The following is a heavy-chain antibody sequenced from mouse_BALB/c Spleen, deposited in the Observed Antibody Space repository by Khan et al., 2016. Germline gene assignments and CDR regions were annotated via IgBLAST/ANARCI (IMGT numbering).Heavy chain of an antibody. CDR2: IRLKSDTYAT. CDR3: TTVVPDY. D-gene: IGHD1-1*01. J-gene: IGHJ2*01. CDR1: GFTFSSYW. V-gene: IGHV6-6*02. Sequence: EVKLEESGGGLVQPGGSMKLSCVASGFTFSSYWMSWVRQSPEKGLEWVAEIRLKSDTYATHYAESVKGKFTISRDDSKSRIYLQMNSLRAEDTGIYYCTTVVPDYWGQGTTLTVSS.